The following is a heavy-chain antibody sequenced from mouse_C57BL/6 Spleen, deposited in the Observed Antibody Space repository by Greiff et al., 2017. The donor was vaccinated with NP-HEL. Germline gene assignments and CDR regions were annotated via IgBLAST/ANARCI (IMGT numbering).Heavy chain of an antibody. V-gene: IGHV1-64*01. CDR2: IHPNSGST. CDR3: ARSEGYYGSREFAY. D-gene: IGHD1-1*01. Sequence: VQLQQPGAELVKPGASVKLSCKASGYTFTSYWMHWVKQRPGQGLEWIGMIHPNSGSTNYNEKFKSKATLTVDKSSSTAYMQLSSLTSEDSAVYYCARSEGYYGSREFAYWGQGTLVTVSA. J-gene: IGHJ3*01. CDR1: GYTFTSYW.